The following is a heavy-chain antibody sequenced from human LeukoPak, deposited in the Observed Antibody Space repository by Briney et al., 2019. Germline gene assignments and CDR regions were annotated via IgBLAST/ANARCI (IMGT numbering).Heavy chain of an antibody. D-gene: IGHD5-24*01. V-gene: IGHV3-7*01. J-gene: IGHJ4*02. Sequence: PGGSLRLSCTASGFTFSRSWMDWVRQAPGKGLEWVANIKEDGSQTYYMDSVRGRFTISRDNAKNSLYLQMNSLRDEVTAVYYCARDQGWLQFDYWGQGALATVSA. CDR3: ARDQGWLQFDY. CDR1: GFTFSRSW. CDR2: IKEDGSQT.